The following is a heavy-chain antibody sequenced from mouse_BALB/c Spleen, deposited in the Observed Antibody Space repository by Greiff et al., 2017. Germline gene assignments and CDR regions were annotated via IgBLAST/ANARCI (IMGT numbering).Heavy chain of an antibody. J-gene: IGHJ3*01. CDR1: GYSFTGYN. CDR3: ALITTVVATPFAY. D-gene: IGHD1-1*01. Sequence: EVQLQESGPELVKPGASVKISCKASGYSFTGYNMNWVKQSNGKSLEWIGKIDPYYGGTSYNQKFKGKATLTVDKSSSTAYMQLKSLTSEDSAVYYCALITTVVATPFAYWGQGTLVTVSA. V-gene: IGHV1-39*01. CDR2: IDPYYGGT.